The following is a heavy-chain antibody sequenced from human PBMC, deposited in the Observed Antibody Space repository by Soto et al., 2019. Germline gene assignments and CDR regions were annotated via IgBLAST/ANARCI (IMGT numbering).Heavy chain of an antibody. Sequence: EVQVVESGGGLVQPGGSLTLPCVVSGSTIDDYAMHWVRQVPGKGLEWVSGIFWVGGGTGYADSVKGRFTISRDRARSSLSLQMSSLRIEDTAVYYCGKDLSRGGLESWGQGTRVTVSS. D-gene: IGHD3-16*01. CDR1: GSTIDDYA. CDR3: GKDLSRGGLES. CDR2: IFWVGGGT. J-gene: IGHJ4*02. V-gene: IGHV3-9*01.